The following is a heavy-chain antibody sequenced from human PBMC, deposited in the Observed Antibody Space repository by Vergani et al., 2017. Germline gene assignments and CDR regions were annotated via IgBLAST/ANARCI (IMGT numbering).Heavy chain of an antibody. Sequence: EVQLVQSGAEVKKPGESLKISCKGSGYSFTSYWIGWVRQMPGKGLEWMGIIYPGDSDTRYSSSFQGQVTISADKSISTAYLQWSSLKASDTAMYYCARWRELTGRDYYGMDVWGQGTTVTVSS. V-gene: IGHV5-51*01. CDR1: GYSFTSYW. CDR2: IYPGDSDT. J-gene: IGHJ6*02. D-gene: IGHD1-20*01. CDR3: ARWRELTGRDYYGMDV.